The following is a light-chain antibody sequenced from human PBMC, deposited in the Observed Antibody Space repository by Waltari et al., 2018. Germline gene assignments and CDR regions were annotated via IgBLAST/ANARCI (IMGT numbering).Light chain of an antibody. CDR3: ASWDDSLSHWV. Sequence: QSVPTQPPSASGTPGQRVSISCSGSSSTIGSKFVSWYQQLPGSAPKLLIIRNTQRSSGVPDRFSASKSGTSASLAISGLRSDDEGYYYCASWDDSLSHWVFGGGTKVTVL. J-gene: IGLJ3*02. CDR1: SSTIGSKF. V-gene: IGLV1-47*01. CDR2: RNT.